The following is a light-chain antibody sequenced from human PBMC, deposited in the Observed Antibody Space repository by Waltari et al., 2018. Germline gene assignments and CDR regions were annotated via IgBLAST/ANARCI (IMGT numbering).Light chain of an antibody. J-gene: IGLJ2*01. Sequence: QSALTQPASVSGSPGQSITISCTGTRSDTGGYNYVSWYQQHPGKAPKRIIYDVRNRPAGVSNRFSGSKSGNTASLTISGLQAEDEADYYCSSFATNGDVVFGGGTKLTVL. CDR1: RSDTGGYNY. CDR2: DVR. V-gene: IGLV2-14*03. CDR3: SSFATNGDVV.